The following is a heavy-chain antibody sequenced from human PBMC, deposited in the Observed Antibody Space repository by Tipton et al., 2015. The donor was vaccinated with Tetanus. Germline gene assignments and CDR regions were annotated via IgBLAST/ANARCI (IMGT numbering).Heavy chain of an antibody. CDR3: ARDVRGFSYDSNGFYSPSYYFDS. CDR1: GGSITKDY. J-gene: IGHJ4*02. D-gene: IGHD3-22*01. V-gene: IGHV4-59*01. CDR2: ISHSGSP. Sequence: TLSLTCNVSGGSITKDYWSWIRQSPGKTLEWIGYISHSGSPNYNPSLKSRATVSVDTSKNQFSLDLTSVTAADTGVYYCARDVRGFSYDSNGFYSPSYYFDSWGQGTLVTVSS.